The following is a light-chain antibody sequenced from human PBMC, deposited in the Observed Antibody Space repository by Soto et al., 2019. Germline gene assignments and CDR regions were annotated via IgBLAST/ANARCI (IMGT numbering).Light chain of an antibody. J-gene: IGLJ1*01. CDR2: DVT. CDR1: SSDVGGYDY. V-gene: IGLV2-14*01. CDR3: ISYASINTYV. Sequence: QSALTQPASVSGSPGQSITISCTGTSSDVGGYDYVSWYQQHPGKAPKLMIYDVTNRPSGVSNRFSGSKSGNTASLTISGLQAAEEADYYCISYASINTYVFGTGTKSPS.